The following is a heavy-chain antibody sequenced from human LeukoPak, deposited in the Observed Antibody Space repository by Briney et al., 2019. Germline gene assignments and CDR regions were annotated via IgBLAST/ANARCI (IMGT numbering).Heavy chain of an antibody. J-gene: IGHJ5*02. CDR1: GFTFSSYS. V-gene: IGHV3-21*01. D-gene: IGHD3-9*01. CDR3: ARDHLPAYYDILTGTSNWFDP. CDR2: ISSSSSYI. Sequence: PGGSLRLSCAASGFTFSSYSMNWVRQAPGKGLEWVSSISSSSSYIYYADSVKGRFTISRDNAKNSLYLQMNSLRAEDTAVYYCARDHLPAYYDILTGTSNWFDPWGQGTQVTVSS.